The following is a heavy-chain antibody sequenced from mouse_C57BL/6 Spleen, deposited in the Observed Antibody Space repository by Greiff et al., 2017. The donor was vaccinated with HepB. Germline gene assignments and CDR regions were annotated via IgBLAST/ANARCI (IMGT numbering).Heavy chain of an antibody. CDR1: GFTFTDYY. D-gene: IGHD4-1*01. V-gene: IGHV7-3*01. Sequence: EVNVVESGGGLVQPGGSLSLSCAASGFTFTDYYMSWVRQPPGKALEWLGFIRNKANGYTTEYSASVKGRFTISRDNSQSILYLQMNALRAEDSATYYCARYKTGTFDYFDYWGQGTTLTVSS. CDR3: ARYKTGTFDYFDY. CDR2: IRNKANGYTT. J-gene: IGHJ2*01.